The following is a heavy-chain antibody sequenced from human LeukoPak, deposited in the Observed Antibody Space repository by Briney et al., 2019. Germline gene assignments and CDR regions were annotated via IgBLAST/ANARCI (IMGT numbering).Heavy chain of an antibody. Sequence: SETLSLTCAVSGGSISSIKWWSWVRQPPGKGLEWIGEVHHSGSTNYNPSLKSRVTISADKSKNQFSLKLSSVTAADTAVYYCARGISPGSGWFFDIWGQGTLVTVSS. CDR3: ARGISPGSGWFFDI. J-gene: IGHJ3*02. V-gene: IGHV4-4*02. D-gene: IGHD6-19*01. CDR1: GGSISSIKW. CDR2: VHHSGST.